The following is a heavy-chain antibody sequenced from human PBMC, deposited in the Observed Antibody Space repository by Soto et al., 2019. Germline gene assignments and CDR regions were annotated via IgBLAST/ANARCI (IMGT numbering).Heavy chain of an antibody. J-gene: IGHJ4*02. V-gene: IGHV4-30-2*01. CDR3: ASSQAAAHITAAVH. CDR1: GGSISSGGYS. Sequence: QLQLQESGSGLVKPSQTLSLTCAVSGGSISSGGYSWSWIRQPPGKGLEWIGYIYHSGSTYYNPSLKRRVTISVDRSKNHFSLKLSSVTAADTAVYYCASSQAAAHITAAVHWGQGTLVTVSS. CDR2: IYHSGST. D-gene: IGHD6-13*01.